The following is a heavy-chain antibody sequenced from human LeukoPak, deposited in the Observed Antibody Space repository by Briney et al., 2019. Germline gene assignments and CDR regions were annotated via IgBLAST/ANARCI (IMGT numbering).Heavy chain of an antibody. CDR1: GGSISSGAYY. CDR2: IYYSGST. CDR3: VRQSRIFGVTRPGYMDV. D-gene: IGHD3-3*01. Sequence: TLSLTCTVSGGSISSGAYYWSWIRQHPGKGLEWIGYIYYSGSTYYNPSLKSRVSISFDTSKNQFSLNLNSVTAADTAMYWCVRQSRIFGVTRPGYMDVWGKGIMVSVSS. J-gene: IGHJ6*03. V-gene: IGHV4-31*03.